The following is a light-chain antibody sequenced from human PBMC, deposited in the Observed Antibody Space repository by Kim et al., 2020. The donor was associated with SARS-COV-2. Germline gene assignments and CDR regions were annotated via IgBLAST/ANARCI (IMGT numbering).Light chain of an antibody. Sequence: GQSFTISCTGTSSDVGDYNYVSWFQQHPGKAPKLMIYDVSNRPSGVSNRFSGSKSGNTASLTISGLQAEDEADYYCSSYTSSTTLVFGGGTQLTVL. CDR3: SSYTSSTTLV. V-gene: IGLV2-14*03. J-gene: IGLJ2*01. CDR2: DVS. CDR1: SSDVGDYNY.